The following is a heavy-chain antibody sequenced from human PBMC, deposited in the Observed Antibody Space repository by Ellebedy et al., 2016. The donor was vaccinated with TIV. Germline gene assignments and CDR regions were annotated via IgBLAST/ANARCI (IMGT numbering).Heavy chain of an antibody. Sequence: GESLKISCAASGFTLSDYPIVWVRPAPGKGPEWLASVSEDGSEKYFSDSVKGRLSTSRDNSQNTLYLQMKTLGPEDTAVYYCVRGRNTAKSPFFDYWGQGTLVTVSS. CDR3: VRGRNTAKSPFFDY. CDR1: GFTLSDYP. D-gene: IGHD2/OR15-2a*01. CDR2: VSEDGSEK. V-gene: IGHV3-30*16. J-gene: IGHJ4*02.